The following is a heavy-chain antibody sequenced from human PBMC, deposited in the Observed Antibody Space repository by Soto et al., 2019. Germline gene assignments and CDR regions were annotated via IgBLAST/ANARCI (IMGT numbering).Heavy chain of an antibody. CDR1: GFTFSNFA. CDR3: ARGPPVDDERPGYAYGYFYYYGMDV. CDR2: ITGNGDSP. V-gene: IGHV3-23*01. D-gene: IGHD5-12*01. J-gene: IGHJ6*02. Sequence: GGSLRLSCAASGFTFSNFAMTWVRLAPGRGLEWVSAITGNGDSPYYAGSVKGRFTISRDNSKNTLYLQMNSLRAEDTALYYCARGPPVDDERPGYAYGYFYYYGMDVWGQGTTVTVSS.